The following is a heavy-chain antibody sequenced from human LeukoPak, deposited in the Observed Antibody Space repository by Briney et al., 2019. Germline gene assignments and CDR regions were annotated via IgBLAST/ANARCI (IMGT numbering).Heavy chain of an antibody. Sequence: SETLSLTCTLSVGSICRSSYYGGWIRQPRGEGLEGIGSIYDSGRTYSDPSLKRRVTISVDTTKTQSSLKLSSVTAADTAVYYCDYYDTLDDGTDVWGQGTTVTASS. CDR1: VGSICRSSYY. J-gene: IGHJ6*02. CDR2: IYDSGRT. D-gene: IGHD3-22*01. CDR3: DYYDTLDDGTDV. V-gene: IGHV4-39*01.